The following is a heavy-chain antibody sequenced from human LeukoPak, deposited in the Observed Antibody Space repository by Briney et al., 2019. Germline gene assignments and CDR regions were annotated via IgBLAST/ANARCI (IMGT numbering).Heavy chain of an antibody. CDR3: ARIEYSSSFLYYMDV. CDR1: GFTFSSYW. J-gene: IGHJ6*03. D-gene: IGHD6-6*01. CDR2: IKQDGSEK. V-gene: IGHV3-7*01. Sequence: GGSLRLSCAASGFTFSSYWMSWVRQAPGKGLEWVANIKQDGSEKYYVDSVKGRFTISRDNAKNSLYLQMNSLRAEDTAVYYCARIEYSSSFLYYMDVWGKGTTVTVSS.